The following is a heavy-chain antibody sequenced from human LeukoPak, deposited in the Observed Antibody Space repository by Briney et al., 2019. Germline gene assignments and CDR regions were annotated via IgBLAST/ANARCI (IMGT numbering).Heavy chain of an antibody. Sequence: GGSLRLSCAASGFTFSSYWMSWVRQAPGKGLEWGANIKQDGSEKYYVDSVKGRFTISRDNAKKSLYLQMNSLRAEDTAVYYCAREHDSSGFDYWGQGTLVTVSS. J-gene: IGHJ4*02. CDR2: IKQDGSEK. D-gene: IGHD3-22*01. CDR3: AREHDSSGFDY. CDR1: GFTFSSYW. V-gene: IGHV3-7*01.